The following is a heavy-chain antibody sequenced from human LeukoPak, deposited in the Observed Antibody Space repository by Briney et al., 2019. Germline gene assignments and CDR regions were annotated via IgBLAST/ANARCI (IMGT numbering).Heavy chain of an antibody. Sequence: GGSLRLSCAASGFTFDDYAMHWVRQAPGKGLEWVSSISWNGGSIGYADSAKGRFTISRDNAKNSLYLQMNSLRAEDTAFYYCARGHSSGWWAIGYWGQGTLVTVSS. CDR3: ARGHSSGWWAIGY. J-gene: IGHJ4*02. V-gene: IGHV3-9*01. CDR2: ISWNGGSI. CDR1: GFTFDDYA. D-gene: IGHD6-19*01.